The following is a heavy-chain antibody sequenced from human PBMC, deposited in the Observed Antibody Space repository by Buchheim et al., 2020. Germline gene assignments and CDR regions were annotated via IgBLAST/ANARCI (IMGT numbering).Heavy chain of an antibody. V-gene: IGHV3-48*03. CDR2: ISSSGSTI. CDR1: GFTFSSYE. J-gene: IGHJ4*02. D-gene: IGHD6-13*01. CDR3: ARDGIAAAGMWY. Sequence: EVQLVESGGGLVQPGGSLRLSCAASGFTFSSYEMNWVRQAPGKGLEWVSYISSSGSTIYYAASVKGRFTISRDKAKKSMYLQMNSLRAEDTAVYYCARDGIAAAGMWYWGQGTL.